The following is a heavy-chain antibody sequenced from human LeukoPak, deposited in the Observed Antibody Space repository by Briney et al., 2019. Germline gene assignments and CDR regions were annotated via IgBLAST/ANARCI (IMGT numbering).Heavy chain of an antibody. CDR1: GFTFSSYS. CDR2: ISSSSSYI. Sequence: PGGSLRLSCAASGFTFSSYSMNWVRQAPGKGLEWVSSISSSSSYIYYADSVKGRFTISRDNAKNSLYLRMNSLRAEDTAVYYCARDGGDGVTPYYFDYWGQGTLVTVSS. CDR3: ARDGGDGVTPYYFDY. J-gene: IGHJ4*02. V-gene: IGHV3-21*01. D-gene: IGHD3-16*01.